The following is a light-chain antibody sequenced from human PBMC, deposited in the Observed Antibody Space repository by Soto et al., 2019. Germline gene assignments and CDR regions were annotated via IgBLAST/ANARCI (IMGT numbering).Light chain of an antibody. CDR3: QQSYSTPWT. Sequence: DFQMTQSPSTLAASVGDRVTITCRASQSISSWLTWYQQKPGTAPKVLIYHASNLQSGVPSRFSGSGSGTDFTLTISSLQPEDFATYYCQQSYSTPWTFGQGTKVDI. CDR1: QSISSW. V-gene: IGKV1-39*01. J-gene: IGKJ1*01. CDR2: HAS.